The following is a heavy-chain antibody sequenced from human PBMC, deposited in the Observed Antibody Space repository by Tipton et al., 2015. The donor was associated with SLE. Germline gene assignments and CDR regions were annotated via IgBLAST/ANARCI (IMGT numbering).Heavy chain of an antibody. Sequence: SLRLSCAASGFTFSNAWMSWVRQAPGKGLEWVGRIKSKTDGGTTDYAAPVKGRFTISRDDSKNTLYLQMNSLKTEDTAVYYCTTDPQLELRPFFDYWGQGTLVTVSS. CDR3: TTDPQLELRPFFDY. CDR1: GFTFSNAW. J-gene: IGHJ4*02. V-gene: IGHV3-15*01. CDR2: IKSKTDGGTT. D-gene: IGHD1-7*01.